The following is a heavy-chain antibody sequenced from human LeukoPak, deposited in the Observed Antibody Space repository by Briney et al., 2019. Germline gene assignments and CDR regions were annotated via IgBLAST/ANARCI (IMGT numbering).Heavy chain of an antibody. CDR1: GASISSSSSY. Sequence: SDTLSLTCTVSGASISSSSSYWGWIRQPPGKGLEWLGNIYSRGNTYYKPSLRSRVTISIDTTKNQFSLRLTSVTAADTAVYYCAIITMVRGVSDYWGQGTLVTASS. D-gene: IGHD3-10*01. CDR3: AIITMVRGVSDY. V-gene: IGHV4-39*07. J-gene: IGHJ4*02. CDR2: IYSRGNT.